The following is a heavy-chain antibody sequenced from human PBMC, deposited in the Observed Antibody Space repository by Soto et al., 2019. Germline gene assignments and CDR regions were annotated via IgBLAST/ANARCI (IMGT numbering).Heavy chain of an antibody. V-gene: IGHV1-69*08. J-gene: IGHJ4*02. D-gene: IGHD6-13*01. CDR2: IIPILGIA. Sequence: QVQLVQSGAEVKKPGSSVKVSCKASGGTFSSYTISWVRQAPGQGLEWMGRIIPILGIANYAQKFQGRVTITADKSTSTAYMERSSLRSEDTAVYYCARDREDIRIAAAGTLDYWGQGTLVTVSS. CDR1: GGTFSSYT. CDR3: ARDREDIRIAAAGTLDY.